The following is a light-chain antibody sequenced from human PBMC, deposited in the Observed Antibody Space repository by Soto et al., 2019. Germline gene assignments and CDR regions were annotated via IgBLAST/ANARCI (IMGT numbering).Light chain of an antibody. CDR3: QQYNSYSQT. CDR2: DAS. Sequence: DIQMTQSPSTLSASVGDRVTITCRASQSISSWLAWYQQKPGKAPKLLIYDASSLESGVPSRFSGSGSGTEFSLTISSLQPDDFASCYCQQYNSYSQTFGQAPKGDIK. V-gene: IGKV1-5*01. CDR1: QSISSW. J-gene: IGKJ1*01.